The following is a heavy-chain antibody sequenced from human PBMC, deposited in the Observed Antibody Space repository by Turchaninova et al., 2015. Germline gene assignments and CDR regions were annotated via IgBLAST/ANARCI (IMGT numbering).Heavy chain of an antibody. J-gene: IGHJ4*02. V-gene: IGHV5-51*01. Sequence: LVQSGVEGKRATECLKSTCKASGDSGRHYWNGWVRQMPGKGLEWMGSIDPDDSDTKYNPSFQGQVTISVDKSISIAYLQWNSLKASDTAMYYCARHGDYDGSGPFDYWGQGTLVTVSS. D-gene: IGHD3-22*01. CDR2: IDPDDSDT. CDR3: ARHGDYDGSGPFDY. CDR1: GDSGRHYW.